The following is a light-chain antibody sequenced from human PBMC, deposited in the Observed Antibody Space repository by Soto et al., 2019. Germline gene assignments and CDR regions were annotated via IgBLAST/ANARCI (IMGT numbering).Light chain of an antibody. J-gene: IGKJ4*01. CDR3: QQYNSLS. CDR1: QDINSW. CDR2: DAS. Sequence: DIQMTQSPSTLSASVGDRVTITCRASQDINSWLAWYQLRPGKAPKLLIYDASSLQSGVPSRFSGSGSGTEFTLTINSLQPDDFATYYCQQYNSLSVGGGSKV. V-gene: IGKV1-5*01.